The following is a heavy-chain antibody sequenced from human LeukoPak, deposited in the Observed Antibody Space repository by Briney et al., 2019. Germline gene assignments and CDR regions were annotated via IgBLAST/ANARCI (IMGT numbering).Heavy chain of an antibody. D-gene: IGHD2-21*02. V-gene: IGHV3-21*01. CDR3: AREGTAREDDAFDI. J-gene: IGHJ3*02. CDR2: ISTRSNYK. CDR1: GFTFSTSI. Sequence: PGGSLRLSCAASGFTFSTSIMNWVRQAPGKGLEWVSSISTRSNYKYYADSVKGRFTISRDNAKNSLYLQMNSLRAENTAVYYCAREGTAREDDAFDIWGQGTMVTVSS.